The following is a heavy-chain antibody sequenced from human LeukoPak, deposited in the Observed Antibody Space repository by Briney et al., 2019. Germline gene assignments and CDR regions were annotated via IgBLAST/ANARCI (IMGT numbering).Heavy chain of an antibody. CDR1: GGSISSFH. Sequence: SSETLSLTCTVSGGSISSFHWSWIRQPAGKGLEWIGRIYTSGSTNYNPSLESRVTMSVDTSKNQLSLKLNSVTAADTAVYYCAGAIAVAASPDYYWGLGTLVTVSS. J-gene: IGHJ4*01. D-gene: IGHD6-19*01. CDR3: AGAIAVAASPDYY. V-gene: IGHV4-4*07. CDR2: IYTSGST.